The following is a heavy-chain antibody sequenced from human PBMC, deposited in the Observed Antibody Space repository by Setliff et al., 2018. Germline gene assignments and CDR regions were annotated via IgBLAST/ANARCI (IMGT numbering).Heavy chain of an antibody. D-gene: IGHD4-17*01. CDR3: AGSTVTQVDY. Sequence: SETLSLTCAVSGGSISSPNWWNWVRQPPGKGLEWIGEIYHSGTTNYNPSLKSRVTISVDTSKNHFSLKLSSVTAADTAVYYCAGSTVTQVDYWGQGTLVTVSS. V-gene: IGHV4-4*02. CDR1: GGSISSPNW. CDR2: IYHSGTT. J-gene: IGHJ4*02.